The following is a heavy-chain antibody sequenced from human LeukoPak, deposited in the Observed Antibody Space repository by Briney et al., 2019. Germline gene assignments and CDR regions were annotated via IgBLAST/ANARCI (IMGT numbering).Heavy chain of an antibody. Sequence: PSETLSLTCTVSGVSISSYYWSWLRQPPGKGLEWLGYIYYSGSTNYNPSLKSRVTISVDTSKNQFSLKLNSVTAADTAVYYCVRDGWTAYDVFDIWGQGTMVTVSS. CDR2: IYYSGST. V-gene: IGHV4-59*01. CDR1: GVSISSYY. CDR3: VRDGWTAYDVFDI. J-gene: IGHJ3*02. D-gene: IGHD5-18*01.